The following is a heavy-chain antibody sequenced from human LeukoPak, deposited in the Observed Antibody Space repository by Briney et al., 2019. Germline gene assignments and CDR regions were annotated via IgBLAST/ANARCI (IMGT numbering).Heavy chain of an antibody. J-gene: IGHJ4*02. CDR1: GGTFSSYA. CDR3: ARGKRRIVGAICCVY. V-gene: IGHV1-8*02. Sequence: ASVKVSCKASGGTFSSYAINWVRQATGQGLEWMGWMNPNSGNTGYAQKFQGRVTMTRNTSISTAYMELSSLRSEDTAVYYCARGKRRIVGAICCVYWGQGTLVTVSS. CDR2: MNPNSGNT. D-gene: IGHD1-26*01.